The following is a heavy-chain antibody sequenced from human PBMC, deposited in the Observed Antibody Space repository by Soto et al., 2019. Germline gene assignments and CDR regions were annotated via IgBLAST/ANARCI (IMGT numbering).Heavy chain of an antibody. J-gene: IGHJ5*02. CDR1: GGSFSGYY. V-gene: IGHV4-34*01. Sequence: PSETLSLTCAVYGGSFSGYYWSWIRQPPGKGLEWIGEINHSGSTNYNPSLKSRVTISVDTSKNQFSLKLSSVTAADTAVYYCARFAMVRGVPAINWFDPWGQGTLVTVSS. CDR3: ARFAMVRGVPAINWFDP. D-gene: IGHD3-10*01. CDR2: INHSGST.